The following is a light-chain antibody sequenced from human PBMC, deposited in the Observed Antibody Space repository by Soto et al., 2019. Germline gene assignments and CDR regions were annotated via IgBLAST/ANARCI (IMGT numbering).Light chain of an antibody. CDR3: QQYNNWPGT. CDR2: GAS. CDR1: QSVRSN. V-gene: IGKV3-15*01. J-gene: IGKJ1*01. Sequence: EVVLTQSPVTLSGSPGERVTLSCRASQSVRSNLAWYQHKPGQAPRLLISGASTRATGIPARFSASGSGTEFTLTISSLQSADIAVYYCQQYNNWPGTFCQGTKVDIK.